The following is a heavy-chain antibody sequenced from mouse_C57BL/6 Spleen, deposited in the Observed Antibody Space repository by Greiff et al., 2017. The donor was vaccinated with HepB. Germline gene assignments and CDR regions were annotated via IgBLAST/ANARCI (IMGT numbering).Heavy chain of an antibody. J-gene: IGHJ1*03. CDR2: ISDGGSYT. V-gene: IGHV5-4*01. CDR1: GFTFSSYA. D-gene: IGHD1-1*01. Sequence: EVQGVESGGGLVKPGGSLKLSCAASGFTFSSYAMSWVRQTPEKRLEWVATISDGGSYTYYPDNVKGRFTISRDNAKNNLYLQMSHLKSEDTAMYYCARDGITTVVDWYFDVWGTGTTVTVSS. CDR3: ARDGITTVVDWYFDV.